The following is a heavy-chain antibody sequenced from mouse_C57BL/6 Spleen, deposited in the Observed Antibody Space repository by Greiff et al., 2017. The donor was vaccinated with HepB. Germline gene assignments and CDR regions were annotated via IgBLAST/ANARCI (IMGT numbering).Heavy chain of an antibody. CDR3: AREGITTVVAYYAMDY. CDR2: INYDGSST. V-gene: IGHV5-16*01. CDR1: GFTFSDYY. J-gene: IGHJ4*01. Sequence: EVHLVESEGGLVQPGSSMKLSCTASGFTFSDYYMAWVRQVPEKGLEWVANINYDGSSTYYLDSLKSRFIISRDNAKNILYLQMSSLKSEDTATYYCAREGITTVVAYYAMDYWGQGTSVTVSS. D-gene: IGHD1-1*01.